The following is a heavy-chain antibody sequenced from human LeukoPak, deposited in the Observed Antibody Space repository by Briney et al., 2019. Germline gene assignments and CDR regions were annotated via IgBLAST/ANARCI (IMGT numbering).Heavy chain of an antibody. J-gene: IGHJ4*02. CDR2: ISACNGNT. CDR3: ASWARAAADHDY. Sequence: ASVKVSCKASGYTFTSYGISWVRQAPGQGLEWMGWISACNGNTNYAQKLQGRVTMTTDTSTSTAYMELMSLRSDDTAVYYCASWARAAADHDYWGQGTLVTVSS. CDR1: GYTFTSYG. V-gene: IGHV1-18*01. D-gene: IGHD6-13*01.